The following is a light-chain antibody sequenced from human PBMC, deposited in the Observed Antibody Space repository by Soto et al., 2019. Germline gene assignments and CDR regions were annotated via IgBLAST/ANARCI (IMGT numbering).Light chain of an antibody. CDR1: QSVSSN. V-gene: IGKV3-15*01. CDR2: GAS. J-gene: IGKJ1*01. CDR3: QQYNNSTT. Sequence: EIVMTQSPATLSVSPGERATLSCRASQSVSSNLAWYQQKPGQAPRLLIYGASTRATGIPARFSGSGSGTEFTLTISSLQSEDFAVYYCQQYNNSTTFGQGTKVDIK.